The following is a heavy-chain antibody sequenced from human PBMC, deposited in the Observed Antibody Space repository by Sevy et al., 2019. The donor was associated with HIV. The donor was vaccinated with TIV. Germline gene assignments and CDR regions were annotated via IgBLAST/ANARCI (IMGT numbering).Heavy chain of an antibody. D-gene: IGHD3-22*01. CDR2: IYPDDSEI. Sequence: GESLKISCKGSGYKFTSYWIAWVRQMSGKGLEWMGIIYPDDSEIRYSPSLQGQVTISVDKSISTAYLQWTNLKASDTAMYFCARRGYDSSGYPQYYFDYWGQGTLVTVSS. J-gene: IGHJ4*02. V-gene: IGHV5-51*01. CDR3: ARRGYDSSGYPQYYFDY. CDR1: GYKFTSYW.